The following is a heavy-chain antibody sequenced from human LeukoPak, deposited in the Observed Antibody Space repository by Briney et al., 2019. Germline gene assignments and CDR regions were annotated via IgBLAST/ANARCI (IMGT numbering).Heavy chain of an antibody. CDR3: ARISRGYSGYDTSDY. V-gene: IGHV3-23*01. CDR1: GFTFSSYA. D-gene: IGHD5-12*01. Sequence: GGSLRLSCAASGFTFSSYAMSWVRQAPGKGLEWVSAISGSGGNTYYADSVKGRFTISRDNSKNTLYLQMNSLRAEDTAVYYCARISRGYSGYDTSDYWGQGTLVTVSS. CDR2: ISGSGGNT. J-gene: IGHJ4*02.